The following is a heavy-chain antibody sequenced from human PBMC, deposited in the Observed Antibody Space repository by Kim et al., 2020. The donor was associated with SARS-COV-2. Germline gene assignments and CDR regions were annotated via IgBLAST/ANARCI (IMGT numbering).Heavy chain of an antibody. Sequence: GGSLRLSCAASGFTFSSYGMHWVRQAPGKGLEWVAVIWYDGSNKYYADSVKGRFTISRDNSKNTLYLLMNSLRAEDTAVYYCARDVRTQQLDDAFDIWGQGTMVTVSS. CDR1: GFTFSSYG. V-gene: IGHV3-33*01. D-gene: IGHD6-13*01. CDR2: IWYDGSNK. CDR3: ARDVRTQQLDDAFDI. J-gene: IGHJ3*02.